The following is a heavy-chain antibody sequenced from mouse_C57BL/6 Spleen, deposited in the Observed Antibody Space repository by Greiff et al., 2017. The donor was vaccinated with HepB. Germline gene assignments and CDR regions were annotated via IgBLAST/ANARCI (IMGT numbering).Heavy chain of an antibody. CDR1: GYTFTSYW. D-gene: IGHD1-1*01. CDR3: ALFGGFITTSYSYFDV. Sequence: QVQLQQPGAELVKPGASVKLSCKASGYTFTSYWMHWVKQRPGRGLEWIGRIDPNSGGTKYNEQFKSKATLTVDKPSSTAYMQLISLTSEDSAVYYCALFGGFITTSYSYFDVWGTGTTVTVSS. V-gene: IGHV1-72*01. CDR2: IDPNSGGT. J-gene: IGHJ1*03.